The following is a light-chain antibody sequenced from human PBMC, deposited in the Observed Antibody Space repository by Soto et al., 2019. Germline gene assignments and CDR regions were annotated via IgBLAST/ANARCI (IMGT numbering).Light chain of an antibody. CDR3: QQYYSTPLT. J-gene: IGKJ4*01. CDR2: WAS. V-gene: IGKV4-1*01. Sequence: DIVMTQSPDSLAVSLGERATINCKSSQSVLYSSNNKNYLAWYQQKPGQPPKLLIYWASTRESGVPDRFSGSGSGTDFTLTISSLRAEEMAVYYCQQYYSTPLTFGGETKVDIK. CDR1: QSVLYSSNNKNY.